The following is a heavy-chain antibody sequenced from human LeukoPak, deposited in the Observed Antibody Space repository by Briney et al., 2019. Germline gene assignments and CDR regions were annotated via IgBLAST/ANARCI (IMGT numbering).Heavy chain of an antibody. Sequence: GGSLRLSCAASGFTFSSYWMSWVRQAPGKGLEWVANIKQDGSEKYYVDSVKGRFTISRDNAKNSLYLQMNSLRAEDTAVYYCARTYYYGSGSYILDAFDIWGQGTMVTVSS. J-gene: IGHJ3*02. V-gene: IGHV3-7*03. CDR2: IKQDGSEK. CDR3: ARTYYYGSGSYILDAFDI. D-gene: IGHD3-10*01. CDR1: GFTFSSYW.